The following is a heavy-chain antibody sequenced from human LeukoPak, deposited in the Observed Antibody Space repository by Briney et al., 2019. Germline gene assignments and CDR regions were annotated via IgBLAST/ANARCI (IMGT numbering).Heavy chain of an antibody. D-gene: IGHD2-15*01. J-gene: IGHJ4*02. V-gene: IGHV1-69*13. CDR3: ARTYLGYCSGGSCPYYFDY. Sequence: GASVKVSCKASGYTFTSYGISWVRQAPGQGLEWMGGIIPIFGTANYAQKFQGRVTITADESTSTAYMELSSLRSEDTAVYYCARTYLGYCSGGSCPYYFDYWGQGTLVTVSS. CDR1: GYTFTSYG. CDR2: IIPIFGTA.